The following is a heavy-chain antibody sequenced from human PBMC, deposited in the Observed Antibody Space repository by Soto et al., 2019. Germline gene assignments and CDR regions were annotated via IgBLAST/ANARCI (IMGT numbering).Heavy chain of an antibody. J-gene: IGHJ6*02. D-gene: IGHD6-13*01. Sequence: GASVKVSCKASGYTFTSENINWVRQATGQGLEWMGWMNPNIGNTAYAQKFQGRVTMTSNTSISTTYMELSSLRSEETTGYYCARGDSTSPWDREVWGQGTKVLDSS. CDR2: MNPNIGNT. V-gene: IGHV1-8*01. CDR3: ARGDSTSPWDREV. CDR1: GYTFTSEN.